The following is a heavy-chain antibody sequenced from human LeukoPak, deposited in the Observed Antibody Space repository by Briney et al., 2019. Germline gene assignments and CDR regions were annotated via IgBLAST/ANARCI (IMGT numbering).Heavy chain of an antibody. J-gene: IGHJ4*02. Sequence: GGSLRLSCAASGFTVSSNYMGWVRQAPGKGLEWVSVIYSGGSTYYADSVKGRFTISRDNSKNTLYLQMNSLRAEDTAVYYCARDRDYYGSGSSYYFDYWGQGTLVTVSS. CDR2: IYSGGST. CDR1: GFTVSSNY. CDR3: ARDRDYYGSGSSYYFDY. V-gene: IGHV3-53*01. D-gene: IGHD3-10*01.